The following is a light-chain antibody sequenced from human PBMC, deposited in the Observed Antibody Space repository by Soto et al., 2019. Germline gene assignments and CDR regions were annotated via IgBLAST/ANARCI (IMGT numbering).Light chain of an antibody. Sequence: DIQMTQSPSSLSASVGDSVTITCQASQDISKYLNWYQQKPGKAPKLPIYDASNLETGVPSRFSGSGSGTAFTFTISSLQPEDVATYYCQQYDSLPPLFTFGPGTKVDIK. CDR3: QQYDSLPPLFT. CDR2: DAS. V-gene: IGKV1-33*01. CDR1: QDISKY. J-gene: IGKJ3*01.